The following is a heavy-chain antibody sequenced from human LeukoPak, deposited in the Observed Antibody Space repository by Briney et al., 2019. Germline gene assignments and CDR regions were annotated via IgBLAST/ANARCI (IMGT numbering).Heavy chain of an antibody. V-gene: IGHV5-51*01. CDR3: ARSHCSSTSCYGETIDY. CDR2: IYPGDSDT. J-gene: IGHJ4*02. CDR1: GYSFTSYW. Sequence: GASLKISCKGSGYSFTSYWIGWVRQLPGKGLEWMGIIYPGDSDTRYSPSFQGQVTISADKSISTAYLQWSSLKASDTAMYYCARSHCSSTSCYGETIDYWGQGTLVTVSS. D-gene: IGHD2-2*01.